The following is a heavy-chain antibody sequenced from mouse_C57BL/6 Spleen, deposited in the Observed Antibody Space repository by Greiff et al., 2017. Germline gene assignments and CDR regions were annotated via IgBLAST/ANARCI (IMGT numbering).Heavy chain of an antibody. CDR1: GYTFTDYN. Sequence: EVKLMESGPELVKPGASVKIPCKASGYTFTDYNMDWVKQSHGKSLEWIGDINPNNGGTIYNQKFKGKATLTVDKSSSTAYMELRSLTSEDTAVYYCARYHSGAMDYWGQGTSVTVSS. D-gene: IGHD3-1*01. V-gene: IGHV1-18*01. J-gene: IGHJ4*01. CDR3: ARYHSGAMDY. CDR2: INPNNGGT.